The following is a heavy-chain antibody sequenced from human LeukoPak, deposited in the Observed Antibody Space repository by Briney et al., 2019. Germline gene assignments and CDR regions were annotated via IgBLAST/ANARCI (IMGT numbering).Heavy chain of an antibody. D-gene: IGHD6-19*01. CDR1: GFTFNRYW. CDR3: ARGAQWLDV. CDR2: IKEDGGEK. V-gene: IGHV3-7*02. Sequence: GGSLRLSCAASGFTFNRYWMNWVRQAPGKGLEWVANIKEDGGEKFYVDSVKGRFTISRDNADNLLYLQMNSLRADDTAVYYCARGAQWLDVWGQGTLVTVSS. J-gene: IGHJ4*02.